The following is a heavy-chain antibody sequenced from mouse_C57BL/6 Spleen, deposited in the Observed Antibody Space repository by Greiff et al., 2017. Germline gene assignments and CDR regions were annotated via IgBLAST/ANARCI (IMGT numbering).Heavy chain of an antibody. CDR2: IYPGDGAT. CDR3: SRSSGSSYFDY. Sequence: QVQLPQSGAELVKPGASVKISCKASGYAFSSYWMNWVKQRPGKGLEWIGQIYPGDGATNYNGKFKGKATLTADKSSSTAYMQLSSLTSEDSAVYFCSRSSGSSYFDYWGQGTTLTVSS. J-gene: IGHJ2*01. V-gene: IGHV1-80*01. D-gene: IGHD1-1*01. CDR1: GYAFSSYW.